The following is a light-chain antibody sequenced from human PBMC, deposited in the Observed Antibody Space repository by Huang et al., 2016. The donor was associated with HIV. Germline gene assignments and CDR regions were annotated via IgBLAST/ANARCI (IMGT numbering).Light chain of an antibody. Sequence: EIVLTQSPATLSLSPGERATLSCRASQSVSSYLAWYQQKPGQAPRLLIYDASNRATGIPARFSGSASATDFTLTISSLEPEDVAVYYCQQRSNWLTFGGGTKVEIK. V-gene: IGKV3-11*01. CDR3: QQRSNWLT. CDR1: QSVSSY. CDR2: DAS. J-gene: IGKJ4*01.